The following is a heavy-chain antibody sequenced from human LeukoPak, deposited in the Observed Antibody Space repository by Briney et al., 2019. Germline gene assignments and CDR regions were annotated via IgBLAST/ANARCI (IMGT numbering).Heavy chain of an antibody. CDR2: IFPSGGEI. D-gene: IGHD3-3*01. J-gene: IGHJ4*02. CDR3: AKDRTYYDSFSDSDFDY. Sequence: GGSLRLSCEASGFTFSTFAMIRVRQPPGKGLEWVSSIFPSGGEIHYADSVRGRFTVSRDTSKNTVHLQMNSLRPEDTAVYYCAKDRTYYDSFSDSDFDYWGQGTLVTVSS. V-gene: IGHV3-23*01. CDR1: GFTFSTFA.